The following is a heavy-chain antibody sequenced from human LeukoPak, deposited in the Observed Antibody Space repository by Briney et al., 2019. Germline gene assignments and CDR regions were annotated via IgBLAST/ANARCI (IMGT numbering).Heavy chain of an antibody. CDR1: GFTFSSYG. J-gene: IGHJ5*02. Sequence: PGGSLRLSCAASGFTFSSYGMHWVRQAPGKGLEWVAFIRYDGSNKYYADSVKGRFTISRDNSKNTLYLQMNGLRAEDTTVYYCARGSWRFDNGDSGFDPWGQGTLVTVSS. V-gene: IGHV3-30*02. CDR3: ARGSWRFDNGDSGFDP. CDR2: IRYDGSNK. D-gene: IGHD4-17*01.